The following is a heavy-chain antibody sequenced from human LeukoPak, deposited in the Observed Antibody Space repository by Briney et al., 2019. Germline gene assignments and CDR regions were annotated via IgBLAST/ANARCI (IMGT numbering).Heavy chain of an antibody. Sequence: ASVKVSCKASGYTFTTHDINWVRQAPGQGLEWMGWMNPNSGNTGFAQKFQGGVTITRNTSISTAYLELSSLRSEDTAVYYCARLVNQFDYVTGRFDYWGQGTLVTVSS. J-gene: IGHJ4*02. CDR1: GYTFTTHD. CDR3: ARLVNQFDYVTGRFDY. V-gene: IGHV1-8*02. CDR2: MNPNSGNT. D-gene: IGHD4-17*01.